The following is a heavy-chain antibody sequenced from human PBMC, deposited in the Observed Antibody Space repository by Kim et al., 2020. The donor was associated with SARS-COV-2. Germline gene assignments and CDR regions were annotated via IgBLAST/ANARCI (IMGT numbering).Heavy chain of an antibody. J-gene: IGHJ4*02. Sequence: GGSLRLSCAASGFTFSSYAMSWVRQAPGKGLEWVSAISGSGGSTYYADSVKGRFTISRDNSKNTLYLQMNSLRAEDTAVYYCAKPRIQLLWFGEFYFDYWGQGTLVTVSS. D-gene: IGHD3-10*01. CDR1: GFTFSSYA. CDR2: ISGSGGST. CDR3: AKPRIQLLWFGEFYFDY. V-gene: IGHV3-23*01.